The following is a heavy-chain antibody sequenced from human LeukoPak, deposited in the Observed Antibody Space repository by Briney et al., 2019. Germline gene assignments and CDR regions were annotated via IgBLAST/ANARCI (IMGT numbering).Heavy chain of an antibody. Sequence: GRSLRLSCAASGFTLSSYAMHWVRQAPGKGLEWVAVIPYDGSNKYYADSVKGRFTISRDNSKNTLYLQMNSLRAEDTAVYYCARDRSGYTQRTYGMDVWGQGTTVTVSS. CDR2: IPYDGSNK. J-gene: IGHJ6*02. CDR1: GFTLSSYA. V-gene: IGHV3-30-3*01. CDR3: ARDRSGYTQRTYGMDV. D-gene: IGHD5-12*01.